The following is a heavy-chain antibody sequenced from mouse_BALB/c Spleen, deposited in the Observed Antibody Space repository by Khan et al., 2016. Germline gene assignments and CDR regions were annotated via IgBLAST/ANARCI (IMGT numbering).Heavy chain of an antibody. CDR3: ARSYDGYFAMDY. D-gene: IGHD1-2*01. CDR2: IFPGSGST. CDR1: GYTFTDYS. Sequence: QVRLQQSGTELPRPGASVKLSCKASGYTFTDYSLPWVMQRTGQGLEWIGEIFPGSGSTYYNEKFKGKASLTADTSSSTAYMQLSSLTSEDSAVYFCARSYDGYFAMDYWGHGASVTVSS. J-gene: IGHJ4*01. V-gene: IGHV1-77*01.